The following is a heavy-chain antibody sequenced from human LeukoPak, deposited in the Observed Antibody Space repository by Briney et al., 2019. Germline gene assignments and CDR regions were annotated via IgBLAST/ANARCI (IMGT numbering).Heavy chain of an antibody. J-gene: IGHJ5*02. CDR2: IHYSGST. D-gene: IGHD1-26*01. CDR3: ARRCSGTYGHWFDP. V-gene: IGHV4-59*08. CDR1: GGPISSYY. Sequence: SETLSLTCTVSGGPISSYYWSWIRQPPGKGLEWVGYIHYSGSTNYNPSLKSRVTISVDTSKNQFSLKLSSVTAADTAVYYCARRCSGTYGHWFDPWGQGTPVTVSS.